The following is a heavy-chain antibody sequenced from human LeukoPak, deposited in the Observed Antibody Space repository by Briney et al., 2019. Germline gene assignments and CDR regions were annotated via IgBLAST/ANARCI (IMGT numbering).Heavy chain of an antibody. V-gene: IGHV4-34*01. CDR2: INHSGST. CDR1: GGSFSGYY. D-gene: IGHD2-8*01. CDR3: ARLSGMRPIRH. Sequence: SETLSLTCAVYGGSFSGYYWSWIRQPPGKGLEWIGEINHSGSTNYNPSLKSRVTISVDTSKNQFSLKLSSVTAADTAVYYCARLSGMRPIRHWGQGTLVTVSS. J-gene: IGHJ4*02.